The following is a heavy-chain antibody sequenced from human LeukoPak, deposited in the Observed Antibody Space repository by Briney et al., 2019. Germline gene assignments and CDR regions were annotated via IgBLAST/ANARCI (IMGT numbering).Heavy chain of an antibody. D-gene: IGHD5-18*01. CDR3: ARDEGYSYGSYYMDV. J-gene: IGHJ6*03. Sequence: SETLSLTCTVSGGSISSYYWSWIRQPPGKGLEWIGRIYTSGSTNYNPSLKSRVTISVDKSKNQFSLKLSSVTAADTAVYYCARDEGYSYGSYYMDVWGKGTTVTVSS. V-gene: IGHV4-4*07. CDR2: IYTSGST. CDR1: GGSISSYY.